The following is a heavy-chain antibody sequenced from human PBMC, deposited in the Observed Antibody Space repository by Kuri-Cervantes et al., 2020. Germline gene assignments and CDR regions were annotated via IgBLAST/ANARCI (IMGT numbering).Heavy chain of an antibody. CDR2: ISGSGGST. V-gene: IGHV3-23*01. D-gene: IGHD1-26*01. CDR1: GFTFSSYG. Sequence: GEALKISCAASGFTFSSYGMHWVRQAPGKGLEWVSAISGSGGSTYYADSVKGRFTISRDNSKNTLYLQVNSLRAEDTAVYYCAKEEGRWELRPWGQGTLVTVSS. CDR3: AKEEGRWELRP. J-gene: IGHJ5*02.